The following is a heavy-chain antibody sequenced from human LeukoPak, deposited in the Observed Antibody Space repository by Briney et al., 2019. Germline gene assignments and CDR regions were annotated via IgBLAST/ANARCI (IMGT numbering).Heavy chain of an antibody. D-gene: IGHD3-9*01. CDR3: AKCVILTGRYMDV. J-gene: IGHJ6*03. Sequence: GGSLRLSCAASGFTFSTYGMTWVRQAPGKGLEWVSAISGSGGSTYYADSVKGRFTISRDNSKNTLYLQMNSLRAEDTAVYYCAKCVILTGRYMDVWGKGPTVPIFS. CDR1: GFTFSTYG. CDR2: ISGSGGST. V-gene: IGHV3-23*01.